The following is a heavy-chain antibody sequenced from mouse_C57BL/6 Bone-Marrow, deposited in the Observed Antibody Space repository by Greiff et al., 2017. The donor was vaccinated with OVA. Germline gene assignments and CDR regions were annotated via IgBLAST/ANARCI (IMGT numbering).Heavy chain of an antibody. CDR3: AKRIYDGYYPFAY. J-gene: IGHJ3*01. D-gene: IGHD2-3*01. V-gene: IGHV2-9*01. CDR2: IWGGGSA. CDR1: GFSLTSYG. Sequence: QVQLKESGPGLVAPSQSLSITCTVSGFSLTSYGVDWVRQTPGKGLEWLGVIWGGGSANYTAALMSRLSISKDNSKSQVFLKMNRLQTDDTAMYYCAKRIYDGYYPFAYWGQGTLVTVSA.